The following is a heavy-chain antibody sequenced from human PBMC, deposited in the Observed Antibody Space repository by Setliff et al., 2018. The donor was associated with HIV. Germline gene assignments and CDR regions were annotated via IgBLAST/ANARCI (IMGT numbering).Heavy chain of an antibody. CDR2: IYHSGST. CDR1: GGSFSGYY. Sequence: SETLSLTCAVYGGSFSGYYWGWIRQPPGKGLEWIGSIYHSGSTYYNPSLKSRVTLSVDTSENQFSLRLSSVTAADTAVYFCARGGTVSADFDSWGQGTLVTVSS. CDR3: ARGGTVSADFDS. J-gene: IGHJ4*02. D-gene: IGHD6-19*01. V-gene: IGHV4-34*01.